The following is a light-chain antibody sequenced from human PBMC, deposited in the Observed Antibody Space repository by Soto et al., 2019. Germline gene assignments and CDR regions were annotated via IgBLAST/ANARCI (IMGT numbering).Light chain of an antibody. CDR2: DVS. V-gene: IGLV2-23*02. CDR1: SSDVGNYNL. J-gene: IGLJ1*01. Sequence: QSALTQPASVSGSPGQSIIISCTGTSSDVGNYNLVSWYQQHPGKAPKLMIYDVSKRPSGVSNRFSGSKSGNTASLTISGLQADDEADYYCCSYAGDSYVFGTGTKLTVL. CDR3: CSYAGDSYV.